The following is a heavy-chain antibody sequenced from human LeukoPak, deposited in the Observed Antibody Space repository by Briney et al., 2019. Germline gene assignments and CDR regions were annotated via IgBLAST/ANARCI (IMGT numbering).Heavy chain of an antibody. J-gene: IGHJ3*02. CDR2: IWYDGSNK. Sequence: GGSLRLSCAASGFTFSSYGMHWVRQAPGKGLEWVAVIWYDGSNKYYADSVKGRFTISRDNSKNTLYLQMNSLRAEDTAVYYCARENSSRGRDAFDIWGQGTMVTVSS. CDR1: GFTFSSYG. V-gene: IGHV3-33*01. CDR3: ARENSSRGRDAFDI. D-gene: IGHD6-13*01.